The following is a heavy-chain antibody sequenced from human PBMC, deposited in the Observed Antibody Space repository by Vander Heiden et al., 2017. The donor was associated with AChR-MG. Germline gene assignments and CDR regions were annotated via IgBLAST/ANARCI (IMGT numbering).Heavy chain of an antibody. CDR2: VNSGGSTT. V-gene: IGHV3-74*01. J-gene: IGHJ4*02. CDR3: ARGGYGAIDY. D-gene: IGHD5-12*01. CDR1: GFTFSDLW. Sequence: EVQLVESGGGLVQPGVSLRLSGPASGFTFSDLWIHWVRQAPGKGLVWVGFVNSGGSTTSYADSVRGRFTISRDNAKNTLYLQMNSLSAEDTAVYYCARGGYGAIDYWGQGALVTVSS.